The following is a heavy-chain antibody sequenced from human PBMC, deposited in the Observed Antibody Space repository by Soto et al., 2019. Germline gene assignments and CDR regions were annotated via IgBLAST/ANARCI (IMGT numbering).Heavy chain of an antibody. D-gene: IGHD4-17*01. J-gene: IGHJ5*02. V-gene: IGHV4-31*03. CDR3: AREGDYRTWFEP. CDR1: GGSISSGDDN. CDR2: IHHGGST. Sequence: PSETLSLTCTVSGGSISSGDDNWNWIRQRPGEGLEWIGYIHHGGSTYYSPSLKSRLSISIDTSKSQFSLNLNSVTAADTAVYYCAREGDYRTWFEPWGPGTLVTVSS.